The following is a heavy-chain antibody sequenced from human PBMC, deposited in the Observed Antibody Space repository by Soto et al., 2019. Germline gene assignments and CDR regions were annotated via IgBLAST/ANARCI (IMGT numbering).Heavy chain of an antibody. CDR1: GFTFSSYA. D-gene: IGHD2-2*01. J-gene: IGHJ6*02. Sequence: EVQLLESGGGLVQPGGSLRLSCAASGFTFSSYAMSWVRQAPGKGLEWVSAISGSGGSTYYADSVKGRFTISRDNSKNTLYLQMNSLRAEDTAVYYCAKSVVVVPAATYYYGMDVWGQGTTVTVSS. V-gene: IGHV3-23*01. CDR2: ISGSGGST. CDR3: AKSVVVVPAATYYYGMDV.